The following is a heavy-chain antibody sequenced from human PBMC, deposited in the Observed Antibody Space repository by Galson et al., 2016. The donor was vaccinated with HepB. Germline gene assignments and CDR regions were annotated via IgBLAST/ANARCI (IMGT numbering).Heavy chain of an antibody. Sequence: TLSLTCTVSGGPMSSGSYYWSWIRQSAGRGLEWIGRIYPSGGTNYNASLKSRVTISADTSNNQISLNLRSVTAADTAVYYCAREDEAFDIWGQGTIVTVSS. CDR1: GGPMSSGSYY. J-gene: IGHJ3*02. V-gene: IGHV4-61*02. CDR3: AREDEAFDI. CDR2: IYPSGGT.